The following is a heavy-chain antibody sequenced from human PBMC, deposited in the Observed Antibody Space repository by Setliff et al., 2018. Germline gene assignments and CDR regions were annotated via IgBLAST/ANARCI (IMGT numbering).Heavy chain of an antibody. Sequence: ASVKVSCKASGYTLTNYYMHWVRQAPGQGLEWMGWINAGNDNTHYSQKFQGRVTITGDTSASTVYMELSSVRSEDTAVYYCARSPYSRRAFDIWGQGTMVTVSS. CDR3: ARSPYSRRAFDI. CDR1: GYTLTNYY. D-gene: IGHD5-12*01. V-gene: IGHV1-3*01. CDR2: INAGNDNT. J-gene: IGHJ3*02.